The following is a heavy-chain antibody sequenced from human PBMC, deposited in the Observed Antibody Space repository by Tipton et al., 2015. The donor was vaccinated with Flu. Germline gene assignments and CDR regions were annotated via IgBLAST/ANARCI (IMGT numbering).Heavy chain of an antibody. Sequence: LRLSCTVSGGSLSSYYWSWIRQPAGKGLEWIGRIYSSGSTKYNSSLKSRVTMSVDTSKNQFTLKLSSVTAADTAVYYCARGSGSGTYVIFDYWGQGTLVTVSS. CDR2: IYSSGST. V-gene: IGHV4-4*07. J-gene: IGHJ4*02. D-gene: IGHD3-10*01. CDR1: GGSLSSYY. CDR3: ARGSGSGTYVIFDY.